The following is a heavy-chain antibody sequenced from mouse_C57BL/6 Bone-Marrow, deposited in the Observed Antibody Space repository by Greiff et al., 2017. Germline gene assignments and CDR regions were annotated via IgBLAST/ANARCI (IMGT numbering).Heavy chain of an antibody. Sequence: QVQLQQSGAELAKPGASVKLSCKASGYTFTSYWMHWVKQRPGQGLEWIGYINPSSGYTKDNQKFKDKATLTADKSSSTAYMQLSSLTYDDSAVYYCARTYFYYYGSRGAMDYWGQGTSVTVSS. D-gene: IGHD1-1*01. J-gene: IGHJ4*01. CDR3: ARTYFYYYGSRGAMDY. V-gene: IGHV1-7*01. CDR1: GYTFTSYW. CDR2: INPSSGYT.